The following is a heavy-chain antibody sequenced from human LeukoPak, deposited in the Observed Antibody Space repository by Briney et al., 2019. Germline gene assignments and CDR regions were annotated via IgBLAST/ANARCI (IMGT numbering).Heavy chain of an antibody. V-gene: IGHV3-73*01. CDR1: GFTFSGSA. CDR2: IRSKANSYAT. Sequence: GGSLRLSCAASGFTFSGSAMHWVRQASGKGLEWVGRIRSKANSYATAYAASVKGRFTISRDNSKNTLYLQMNSLRAEDTAVYYCAKRYSGYETLDYWGQGTLVTVSS. CDR3: AKRYSGYETLDY. D-gene: IGHD5-12*01. J-gene: IGHJ4*02.